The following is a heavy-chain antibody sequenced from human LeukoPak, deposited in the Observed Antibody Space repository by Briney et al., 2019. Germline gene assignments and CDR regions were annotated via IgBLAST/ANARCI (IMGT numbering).Heavy chain of an antibody. CDR1: GYSISSGYY. J-gene: IGHJ4*02. CDR2: IYHSGST. V-gene: IGHV4-38-2*01. CDR3: ARVYSSGWYSFDY. D-gene: IGHD6-19*01. Sequence: SETLSLTCAVSGYSISSGYYWGWIRQPPGKGLEWIGSIYHSGSTYYNPSLKSRVTISVDTSKNQFSLKLSSVTAADTAVYYCARVYSSGWYSFDYWGQGTLVTVSS.